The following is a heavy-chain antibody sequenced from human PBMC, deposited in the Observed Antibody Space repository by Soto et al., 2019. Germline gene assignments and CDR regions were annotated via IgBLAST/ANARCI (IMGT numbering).Heavy chain of an antibody. J-gene: IGHJ4*02. D-gene: IGHD6-13*01. CDR3: AKDISGYSSSWIDY. CDR2: ISWDGGST. V-gene: IGHV3-43*01. CDR1: GFTFDDYT. Sequence: EVQLVESGGVVVQPGGSLRLSCAASGFTFDDYTMLWVRQAPGKGLEWVSLISWDGGSTYYADSVKGRFTISRDNSKNSLYLQMNSLRTEDTALYYCAKDISGYSSSWIDYWGQGTLVTVSS.